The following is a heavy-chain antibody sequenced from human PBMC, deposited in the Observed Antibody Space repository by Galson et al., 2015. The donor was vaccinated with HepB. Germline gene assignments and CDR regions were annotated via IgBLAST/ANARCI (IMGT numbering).Heavy chain of an antibody. J-gene: IGHJ4*02. D-gene: IGHD5-24*01. Sequence: SLRLSCAASRFTVSGNYMTWVRQAPGKGLEWVSLIYPGGSTSYADSVKGRFTISRDNSKNTLYLQMDSLRAEDTAVYYCARVEMATMGIDYWGQGTLVTVSS. V-gene: IGHV3-66*01. CDR3: ARVEMATMGIDY. CDR2: IYPGGST. CDR1: RFTVSGNY.